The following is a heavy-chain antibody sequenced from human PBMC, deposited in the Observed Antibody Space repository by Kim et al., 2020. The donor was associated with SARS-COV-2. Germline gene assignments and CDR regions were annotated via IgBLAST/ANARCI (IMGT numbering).Heavy chain of an antibody. CDR3: ARGADIARGNPIFDY. CDR2: VYFSGST. V-gene: IGHV4-59*08. D-gene: IGHD2-15*01. J-gene: IGHJ4*02. CDR1: GGSISNYY. Sequence: SETLSLTCAVSGGSISNYYWSWIRQPPGKGLEWIGDVYFSGSTKFNPSLKSRGTISVDTSKNEFSLKLSSVTAADTAVYFCARGADIARGNPIFDYLGQG.